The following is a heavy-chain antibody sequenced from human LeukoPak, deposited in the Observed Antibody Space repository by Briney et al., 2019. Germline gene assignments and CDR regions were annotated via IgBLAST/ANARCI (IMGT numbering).Heavy chain of an antibody. CDR1: GFSVSTNY. V-gene: IGHV3-53*01. J-gene: IGHJ4*02. Sequence: GGSLRLSCAASGFSVSTNYMSWVRQAPGKGLEWVSVIYSSGSTDYADSVKGRFTISRDTSENTVYLQVNSLRADDTAVYYCARRQDDSPLGYRGEGTLVTVSS. D-gene: IGHD3-9*01. CDR2: IYSSGST. CDR3: ARRQDDSPLGY.